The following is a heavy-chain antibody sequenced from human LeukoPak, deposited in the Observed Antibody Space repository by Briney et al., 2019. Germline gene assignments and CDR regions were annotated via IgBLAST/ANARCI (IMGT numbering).Heavy chain of an antibody. CDR2: ISYDGSNK. Sequence: GGSLRLSCAASGFTFSSYAMHWVRQAPGKGLEWVAVISYDGSNKYYADSVKGRFTISRDNSKNTLYLQMNSLRPEGTTVYYCAKSRHPYNWNDGAFFDYWGQGTLVTVSS. D-gene: IGHD1-20*01. V-gene: IGHV3-30*18. J-gene: IGHJ4*02. CDR3: AKSRHPYNWNDGAFFDY. CDR1: GFTFSSYA.